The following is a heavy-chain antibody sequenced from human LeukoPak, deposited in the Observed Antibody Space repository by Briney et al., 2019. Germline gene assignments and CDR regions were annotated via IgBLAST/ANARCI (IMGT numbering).Heavy chain of an antibody. CDR1: GYSFTSYW. V-gene: IGHV5-51*01. D-gene: IGHD2-21*01. J-gene: IGHJ4*02. CDR2: IFPSDSDI. CDR3: ARVLLSGPFDY. Sequence: GESLKISCKGSGYSFTSYWIGWVRQMPGKGLEWMGIIFPSDSDIRCNPSFQGQVTISVDKSISTAYLQWSSLKASDTAIYYCARVLLSGPFDYWGQGTLVTVSS.